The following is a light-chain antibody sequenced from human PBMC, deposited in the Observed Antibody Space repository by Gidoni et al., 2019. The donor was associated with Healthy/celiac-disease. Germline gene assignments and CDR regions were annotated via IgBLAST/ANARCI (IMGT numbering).Light chain of an antibody. J-gene: IGKJ5*01. CDR1: QSVSSSY. CDR2: GAS. Sequence: GTLSLSPGERATLSYRASQSVSSSYLAWYQQKPGQAPRLLIYGASSRATGIPDRFSGSGSGTDFTLTISRLEPEDFAVYYCQQYGSSRITFGQGTRLEIK. V-gene: IGKV3-20*01. CDR3: QQYGSSRIT.